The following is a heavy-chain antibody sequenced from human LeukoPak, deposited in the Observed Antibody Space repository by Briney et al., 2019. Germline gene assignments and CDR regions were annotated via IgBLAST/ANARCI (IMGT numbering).Heavy chain of an antibody. J-gene: IGHJ3*02. CDR3: ARDREYSSGWYGDAFDI. D-gene: IGHD6-19*01. CDR2: IKQDGSEK. Sequence: GGSLRLSCAASRFTFSSYWMSWVRQAPGKGLEWVANIKQDGSEKYYVDSVKGRFTISRDNAKKSLYLQMNSLRAEDTAVYYCARDREYSSGWYGDAFDIWGQGTMVTVSS. CDR1: RFTFSSYW. V-gene: IGHV3-7*01.